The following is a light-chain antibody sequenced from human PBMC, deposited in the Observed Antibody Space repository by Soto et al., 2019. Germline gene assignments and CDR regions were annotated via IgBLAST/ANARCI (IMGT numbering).Light chain of an antibody. CDR2: GIS. J-gene: IGKJ4*01. Sequence: EIVMRHSPAPLSVSPGEKATLSSRASQSLTSYLAWYQQKPDQAPRLLIYGISTRATDIPARFSGSGSGTEFTLTISSLQSEDFAVYYCQQYNNWPLTFGGGTKVDIK. V-gene: IGKV3-15*01. CDR1: QSLTSY. CDR3: QQYNNWPLT.